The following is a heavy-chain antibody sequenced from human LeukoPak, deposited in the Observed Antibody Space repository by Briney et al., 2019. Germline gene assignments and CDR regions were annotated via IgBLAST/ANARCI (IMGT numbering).Heavy chain of an antibody. Sequence: PGGSLRPSCAASGFTFSSYAMHWVRQAPGKGLEWVAVISYDGSNKYYADSVKGRFTISRDNSKNTLYLQMNSLRAEDTAVYYCARDGDSSGYYPDDAFDIWGQGTMVTVSS. CDR3: ARDGDSSGYYPDDAFDI. D-gene: IGHD3-22*01. CDR2: ISYDGSNK. CDR1: GFTFSSYA. V-gene: IGHV3-30-3*01. J-gene: IGHJ3*02.